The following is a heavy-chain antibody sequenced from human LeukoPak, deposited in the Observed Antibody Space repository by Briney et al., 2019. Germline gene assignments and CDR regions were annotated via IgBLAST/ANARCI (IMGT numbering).Heavy chain of an antibody. Sequence: VASVKVSCKASGYTFTDYYMHWVRQAPGQGLEWMGWINANSGGTNYAQKFQGRVTMTRDTSISTAYMELSRLRSDDTAVYYCARGIDSGWSLFDYWGQGTLVTVSS. D-gene: IGHD6-19*01. CDR1: GYTFTDYY. J-gene: IGHJ4*02. CDR2: INANSGGT. V-gene: IGHV1-2*02. CDR3: ARGIDSGWSLFDY.